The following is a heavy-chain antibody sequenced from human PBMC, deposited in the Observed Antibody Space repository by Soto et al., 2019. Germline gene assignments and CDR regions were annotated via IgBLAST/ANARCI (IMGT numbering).Heavy chain of an antibody. V-gene: IGHV4-59*01. CDR3: ARELFGRSVWFDP. CDR2: IYYSGST. Sequence: SETQSLTCTVAGGYISGYYCSWIRQPPGKGLEWIGYIYYSGSTNYNPSLKSRVTISVDTSKNQFSLKLSSVTAADTAVYYCARELFGRSVWFDPWGQGTLVTVSS. J-gene: IGHJ5*02. CDR1: GGYISGYY. D-gene: IGHD3-10*01.